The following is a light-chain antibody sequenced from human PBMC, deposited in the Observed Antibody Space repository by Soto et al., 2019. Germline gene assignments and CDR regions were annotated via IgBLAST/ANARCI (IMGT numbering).Light chain of an antibody. CDR1: QSVSSY. V-gene: IGKV3-11*01. CDR2: DAS. Sequence: IGWTQSPVTLSFSHGERVTLSCRASQSVSSYLAWYQQKPGQAPRLLIYDASNRATGIPARFSGGGSGTDFTLTIDNLEPEDFAIYYCQQRSNWPPIPFGQGARLAIK. CDR3: QQRSNWPPIP. J-gene: IGKJ5*01.